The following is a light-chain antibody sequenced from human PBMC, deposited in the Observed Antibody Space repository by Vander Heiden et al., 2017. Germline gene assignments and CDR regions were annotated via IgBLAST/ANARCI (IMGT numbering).Light chain of an antibody. J-gene: IGKJ2*01. CDR3: QQYNPYSPYT. CDR2: NAS. CDR1: QSISNW. V-gene: IGKV1-5*03. Sequence: DIQMTQSPSTLSASVGDRVTITCRASQSISNWLAWYHQKPGKAPKLLIYNASTLESGVPSRCSGSGSGTEFTLTISSLQPDDFATYYCQQYNPYSPYTFGQGTKLEIK.